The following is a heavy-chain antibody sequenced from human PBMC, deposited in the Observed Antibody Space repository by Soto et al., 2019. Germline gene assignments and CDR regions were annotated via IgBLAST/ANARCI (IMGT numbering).Heavy chain of an antibody. CDR2: ISYDGTNK. Sequence: QVQLVESGGGEVQPGRSLTISCAASGFTFSTYGMQWVRQTPGKGLEWVAVISYDGTNKLYSDSVKGRFTISRDNFKNTLTLQMNSLRAADTAVYSCAKDLQSYGDYDYYCYGMDVWGLGTRVTVSS. CDR3: AKDLQSYGDYDYYCYGMDV. V-gene: IGHV3-30*18. J-gene: IGHJ6*02. D-gene: IGHD4-17*01. CDR1: GFTFSTYG.